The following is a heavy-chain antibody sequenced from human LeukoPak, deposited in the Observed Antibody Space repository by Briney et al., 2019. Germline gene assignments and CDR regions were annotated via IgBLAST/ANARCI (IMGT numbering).Heavy chain of an antibody. CDR3: AKDSIAAAVSWFDP. D-gene: IGHD6-13*01. V-gene: IGHV3-30*18. J-gene: IGHJ5*02. CDR2: ISYDGSNK. Sequence: PGRSLRLSCAASGFTFSSYGMHWVRQAPGKGLEWVAVISYDGSNKYYADSVKGRFTISRDNSKNTLYLQMNSLRAEDTAVYYCAKDSIAAAVSWFDPWGQETLVTVSS. CDR1: GFTFSSYG.